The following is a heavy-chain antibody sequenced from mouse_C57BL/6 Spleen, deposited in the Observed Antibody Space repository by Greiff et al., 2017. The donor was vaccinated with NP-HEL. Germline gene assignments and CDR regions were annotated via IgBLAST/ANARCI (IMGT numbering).Heavy chain of an antibody. Sequence: QVQLKQSGAELVKPGASVKISCKASGYAFSSYWMNWVKQRPGKGLEWIGQIYPGDGDTNYNGKFKGKATLTADKSSSTAYMQLSSLTSEDSAVYFCGRGGRRDVYWYFDVWGTGTTVTVSS. D-gene: IGHD3-3*01. CDR2: IYPGDGDT. CDR3: GRGGRRDVYWYFDV. CDR1: GYAFSSYW. J-gene: IGHJ1*03. V-gene: IGHV1-80*01.